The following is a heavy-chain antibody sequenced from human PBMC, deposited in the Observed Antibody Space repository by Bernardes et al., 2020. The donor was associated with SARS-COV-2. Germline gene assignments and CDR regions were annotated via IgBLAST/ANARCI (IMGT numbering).Heavy chain of an antibody. CDR3: GRLRTVGGYGLDV. CDR1: GDSMNHYY. V-gene: IGHV4-59*01. Sequence: SEPLSLTCTVSGDSMNHYYWSWIRQPPGKGLEWVGYVHDSGSSRYNPSLESRVTISLDTSKNQFSLKLSSVTAADTAVYYCGRLRTVGGYGLDVWGQGTT. CDR2: VHDSGSS. J-gene: IGHJ6*02.